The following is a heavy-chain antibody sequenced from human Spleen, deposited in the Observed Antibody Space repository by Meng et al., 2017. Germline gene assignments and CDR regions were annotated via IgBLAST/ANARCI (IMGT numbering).Heavy chain of an antibody. D-gene: IGHD3-10*01. CDR3: IRGVISFNAFDI. J-gene: IGHJ3*02. CDR1: GFTFSSYA. CDR2: ISYDGSNK. Sequence: GGSLRLSCAASGFTFSSYAMHWVRQAPGKGLEWVAVISYDGSNKYYADSVKGRFTISRDNSKYTLYLQMNSLRAEDTAVYYCIRGVISFNAFDIWGQGTMVTVSS. V-gene: IGHV3-30*04.